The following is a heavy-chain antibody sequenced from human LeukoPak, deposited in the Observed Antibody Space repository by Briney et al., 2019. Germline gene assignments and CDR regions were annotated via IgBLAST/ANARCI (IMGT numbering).Heavy chain of an antibody. CDR3: ARSITMIVTNLDY. D-gene: IGHD3-22*01. V-gene: IGHV1-69*05. J-gene: IGHJ4*02. CDR2: IIPIFGTA. Sequence: GSSVKVSCRASGGTFSSYAISWVRRAPGQGLEWMGRIIPIFGTANYAQKFQGRVTITTDESTSTAYMELSSLRSEDTAVYYCARSITMIVTNLDYWGQGTLVTVSS. CDR1: GGTFSSYA.